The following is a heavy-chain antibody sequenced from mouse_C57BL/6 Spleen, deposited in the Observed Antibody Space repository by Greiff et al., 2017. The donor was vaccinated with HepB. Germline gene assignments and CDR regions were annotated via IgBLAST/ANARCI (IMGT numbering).Heavy chain of an antibody. J-gene: IGHJ4*01. CDR2: IDPSDSET. D-gene: IGHD2-3*01. CDR3: ARDRGDGYYNAMDY. Sequence: QVQLQQPGAELVRPGSSVKLSCKASGYTFTSYWMHWVKQRPIQGLEWIGNIDPSDSETHYNQKFKDKATLTVDKSSSTAYMQLSSLTSEDSAVYYCARDRGDGYYNAMDYWGQGTSVTVSS. CDR1: GYTFTSYW. V-gene: IGHV1-52*01.